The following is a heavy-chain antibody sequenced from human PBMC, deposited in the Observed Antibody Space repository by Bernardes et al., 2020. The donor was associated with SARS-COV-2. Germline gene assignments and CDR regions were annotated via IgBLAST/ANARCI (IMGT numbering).Heavy chain of an antibody. Sequence: ASVKVSCKASGYTFTSYDINWVRQATGQGLEWMGWMNPNSGNTGYAQKFQGRVTMTRNTSISTAYMELSSLRSEDTAVYYCAREGFTMGSPMIVVVGDYYGMDVWGQGTMVTVSS. D-gene: IGHD3-22*01. J-gene: IGHJ6*02. V-gene: IGHV1-8*01. CDR3: AREGFTMGSPMIVVVGDYYGMDV. CDR2: MNPNSGNT. CDR1: GYTFTSYD.